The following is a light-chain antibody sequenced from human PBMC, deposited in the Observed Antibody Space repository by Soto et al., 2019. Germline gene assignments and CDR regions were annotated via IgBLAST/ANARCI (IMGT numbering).Light chain of an antibody. V-gene: IGKV1-12*01. CDR1: RDIKTS. Sequence: DIQMTQSPSSVSASVGDRVTITCRARRDIKTSLAWYQQRPGKGPKLLIYDASTLQSGVPSRISGSGSGTEFTLTISRLQPEDFATFFCQQINSFPPTLGGGTKVAI. J-gene: IGKJ4*01. CDR3: QQINSFPPT. CDR2: DAS.